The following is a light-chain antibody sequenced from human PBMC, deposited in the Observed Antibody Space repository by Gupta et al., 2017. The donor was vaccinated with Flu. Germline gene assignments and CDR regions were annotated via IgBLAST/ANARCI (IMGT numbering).Light chain of an antibody. CDR1: QTLLHDDGKTY. V-gene: IGKV2D-29*01. Sequence: ISCKSSQTLLHDDGKTYLFCYLHKPGRPPHLLIYEVFNRFSRVPDRFIGSGSGTDFTLKISQVEPEDVGVYYCMQSIQLPGTFGQGTKLEIK. J-gene: IGKJ2*01. CDR2: EVF. CDR3: MQSIQLPGT.